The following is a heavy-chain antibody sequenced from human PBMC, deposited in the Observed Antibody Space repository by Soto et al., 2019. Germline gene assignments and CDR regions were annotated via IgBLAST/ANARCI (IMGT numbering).Heavy chain of an antibody. CDR1: GGSISSGGYY. D-gene: IGHD4-17*01. CDR3: ARDSGDYDGGHRGRPDY. V-gene: IGHV4-31*01. Sequence: QVQLQESGPGLVKPSQTLSLTCTVSGGSISSGGYYWSWIRQHPGKGLEWIGYIYYSGSTYYNPFPKSPVTISVDTYKIQFSLKRSSGTAADTAVYYRARDSGDYDGGHRGRPDYWGQGTLVPVSS. CDR2: IYYSGST. J-gene: IGHJ4*02.